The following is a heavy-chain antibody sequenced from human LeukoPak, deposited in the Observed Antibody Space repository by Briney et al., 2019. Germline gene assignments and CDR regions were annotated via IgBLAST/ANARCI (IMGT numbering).Heavy chain of an antibody. Sequence: PGGSLRLSCAAPGFTFSSYAMSWVRQAPGKGLEWVSAISGSGGSTYFADSVKGRFTISRDNSKNTLYLQMNSLRAEDTAVYYCAKDTPMVRGVIDYWGQGTLVTVSS. CDR2: ISGSGGST. CDR3: AKDTPMVRGVIDY. J-gene: IGHJ4*02. D-gene: IGHD3-10*01. CDR1: GFTFSSYA. V-gene: IGHV3-23*01.